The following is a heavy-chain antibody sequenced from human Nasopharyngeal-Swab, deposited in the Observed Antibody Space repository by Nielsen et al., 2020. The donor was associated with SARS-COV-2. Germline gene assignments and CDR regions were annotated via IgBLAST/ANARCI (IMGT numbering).Heavy chain of an antibody. Sequence: GGSLRLSCAASGFTFSDYYMSWIRQAPGKGLEWVSYISSSGSTIYYADSVKGRFTISRDNAENSLYPQMNSLRAEDTAVYYCASSQAYNWNDSDAFDIWGQGTMVTVSS. D-gene: IGHD1-1*01. J-gene: IGHJ3*02. CDR2: ISSSGSTI. V-gene: IGHV3-11*04. CDR1: GFTFSDYY. CDR3: ASSQAYNWNDSDAFDI.